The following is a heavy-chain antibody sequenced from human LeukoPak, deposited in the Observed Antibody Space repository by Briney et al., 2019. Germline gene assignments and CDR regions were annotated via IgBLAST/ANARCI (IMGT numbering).Heavy chain of an antibody. D-gene: IGHD6-13*01. CDR1: GFSFCAYW. J-gene: IGHJ6*02. Sequence: PGGSLRLSCAASGFSFCAYWMTWVRQAPGAGLEFVANINPVGTATYYADPVKGRFTISRDNAKNLVYLQMNSLRAEDTAVYYCAREGSSSWHLKYGMDVWGREPTVTVSS. CDR2: INPVGTAT. CDR3: AREGSSSWHLKYGMDV. V-gene: IGHV3-7*01.